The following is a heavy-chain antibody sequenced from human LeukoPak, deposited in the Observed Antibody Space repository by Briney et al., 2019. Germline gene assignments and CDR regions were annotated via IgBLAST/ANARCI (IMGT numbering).Heavy chain of an antibody. CDR2: ISSSGSTI. J-gene: IGHJ4*02. CDR1: GFSFSSYT. Sequence: PGGSLRLSCAGSGFSFSSYTMNWVRQAPGKGLEWVSYISSSGSTIYYADPVKGRYTISRDNAMNSLYLQMNSLRAEDTAVYYCARDYGGSSPFDYWGQGTLVTVSS. D-gene: IGHD4-23*01. CDR3: ARDYGGSSPFDY. V-gene: IGHV3-48*03.